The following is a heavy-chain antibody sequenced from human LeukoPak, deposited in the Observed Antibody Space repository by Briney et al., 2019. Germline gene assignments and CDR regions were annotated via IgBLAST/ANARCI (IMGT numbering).Heavy chain of an antibody. V-gene: IGHV3-74*01. CDR2: INEDGSTT. J-gene: IGHJ4*02. D-gene: IGHD1-26*01. Sequence: GGSLRLSCAASGFTFSSNWMHWVRQAPGKGLVWVSRINEDGSTTNYADSVRGRSTIFRDNAKNTLYLQMNSLRAEDTAVYYCVRDLGGRSGHWGQGTLVTVSS. CDR3: VRDLGGRSGH. CDR1: GFTFSSNW.